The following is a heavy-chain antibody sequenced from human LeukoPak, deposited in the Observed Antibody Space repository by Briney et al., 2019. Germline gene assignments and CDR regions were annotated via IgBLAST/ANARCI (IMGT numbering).Heavy chain of an antibody. D-gene: IGHD4-17*01. J-gene: IGHJ4*02. CDR3: TRVNGDYNGY. CDR2: ITSKAYGGTT. V-gene: IGHV3-49*04. Sequence: GGSLRLSCTASGFTFGDHAMSWVRQAPGKGLEWVGFITSKAYGGTTEYAASVKGRFTISRDDSKSIAYLQMNSLKTEDTAVYYCTRVNGDYNGYWGQGTLVTVSS. CDR1: GFTFGDHA.